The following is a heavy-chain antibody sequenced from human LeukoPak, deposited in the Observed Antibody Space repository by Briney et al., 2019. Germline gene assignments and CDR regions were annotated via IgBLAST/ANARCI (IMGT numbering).Heavy chain of an antibody. Sequence: GGSLRLSCAASGFTFTDSYMSWIRQAPGKGLEWVAYISGIGNIIYYGDSLKGRFTISRDNAKNSLYLQMNSLRVEDKAVYYCARGGDHGGYCFDSWGQGTLVAVSS. D-gene: IGHD4-23*01. CDR1: GFTFTDSY. V-gene: IGHV3-11*04. CDR3: ARGGDHGGYCFDS. CDR2: ISGIGNII. J-gene: IGHJ4*02.